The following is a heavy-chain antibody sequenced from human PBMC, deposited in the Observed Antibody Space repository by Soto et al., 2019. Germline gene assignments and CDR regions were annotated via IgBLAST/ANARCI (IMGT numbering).Heavy chain of an antibody. CDR1: GYTFTRYG. D-gene: IGHD3-16*02. CDR2: INLNNGKT. CDR3: ARPPPGLYPFEY. V-gene: IGHV1-18*04. J-gene: IGHJ4*02. Sequence: ASVKVSCKASGYTFTRYGISWVRQAPGQGLEWMGWINLNNGKTDYQRRLQGRVTMTTDTYTTTVYMELRNLRPDDTAMYYCARPPPGLYPFEYWGQGTLVTVS.